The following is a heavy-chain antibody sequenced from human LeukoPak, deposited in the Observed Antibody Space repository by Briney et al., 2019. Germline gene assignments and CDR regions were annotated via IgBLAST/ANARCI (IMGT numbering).Heavy chain of an antibody. D-gene: IGHD5-18*01. CDR3: ARDRDLYNYGSPVDY. CDR2: IYHSGST. V-gene: IGHV4-38-2*02. Sequence: SETLSLTCSVSGYSIRRGYYWGWIRQLPGKGLEWIGGIYHSGSTSYNPSLKSRVTISLDTSKNQFSLNLTSVTAADTAVYFCARDRDLYNYGSPVDYWGQGTLVTVSS. CDR1: GYSIRRGYY. J-gene: IGHJ4*02.